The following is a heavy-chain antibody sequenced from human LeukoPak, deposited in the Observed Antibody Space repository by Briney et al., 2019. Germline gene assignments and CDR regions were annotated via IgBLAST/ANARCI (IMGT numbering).Heavy chain of an antibody. V-gene: IGHV3-23*01. CDR2: ISGSGDST. J-gene: IGHJ4*02. Sequence: PGGSLRLSCAASGFTFSSYAMNWVRQAPGKGLEWVSAISGSGDSTYYADSVKGRFTISRDNSKNTLYLQVSSLRAEGAAVYYCAEGRGSGWENYFDYWGQGTLVTVSS. D-gene: IGHD6-19*01. CDR3: AEGRGSGWENYFDY. CDR1: GFTFSSYA.